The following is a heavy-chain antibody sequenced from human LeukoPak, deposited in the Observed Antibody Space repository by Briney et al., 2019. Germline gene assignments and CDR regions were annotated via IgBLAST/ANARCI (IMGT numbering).Heavy chain of an antibody. CDR3: ARVGVDHGDYVAY. CDR2: ISSSSSTI. V-gene: IGHV3-48*01. J-gene: IGHJ4*02. Sequence: GGSLRLSCAASGFTFSSFSMNWVRQAPGKGLEWVSYISSSSSTIYYADSVKGRFTISRDNAKNSLYLQMNSLRAEDTAVYYCARVGVDHGDYVAYWGQGTLVTVSS. D-gene: IGHD4-17*01. CDR1: GFTFSSFS.